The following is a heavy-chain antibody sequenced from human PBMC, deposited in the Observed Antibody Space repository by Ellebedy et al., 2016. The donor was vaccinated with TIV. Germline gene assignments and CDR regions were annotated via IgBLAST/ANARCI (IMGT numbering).Heavy chain of an antibody. V-gene: IGHV4-61*01. D-gene: IGHD3-10*01. Sequence: MPSETLSLTYTVSGGSVSSGFYYWSWIRQPPGKGLEYIGYIYYSGSTNYNPSLKSRVTISVDTSKNQFSLKLSSVTTADTAVYYCARAGKYYYGLGGGDWFDPWGQGTLVIVSS. J-gene: IGHJ5*02. CDR1: GGSVSSGFYY. CDR2: IYYSGST. CDR3: ARAGKYYYGLGGGDWFDP.